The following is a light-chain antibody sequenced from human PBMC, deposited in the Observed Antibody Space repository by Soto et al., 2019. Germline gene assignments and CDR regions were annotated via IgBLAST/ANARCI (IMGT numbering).Light chain of an antibody. CDR2: AAS. CDR1: QDIRKN. Sequence: DIQMTQSPSSLSAPVGDRVTITCRASQDIRKNLNWYQQRPGKAPILLIYAASSLQSGVPSRFSGSGSGTDLTLTINGLQLEFFATYYCQQYYSTLLTFTFGPGTKVEIK. V-gene: IGKV1-39*01. J-gene: IGKJ3*01. CDR3: QQYYSTLLTFT.